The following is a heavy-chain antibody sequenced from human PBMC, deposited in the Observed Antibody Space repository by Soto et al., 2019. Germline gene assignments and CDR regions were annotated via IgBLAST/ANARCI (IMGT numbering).Heavy chain of an antibody. V-gene: IGHV3-15*01. Sequence: EVQLVESGGGLVKPGGSLRLSCAASGFTFSNAWMNWVRQAPGKGLEWLGRIKTKTDGESTDYAAPVKGRFTISRDDSKDTLFLQMNSLTTDDTGVYYCASGAALDYWSQGTLVTVSS. CDR2: IKTKTDGEST. J-gene: IGHJ4*02. CDR1: GFTFSNAW. CDR3: ASGAALDY. D-gene: IGHD3-10*01.